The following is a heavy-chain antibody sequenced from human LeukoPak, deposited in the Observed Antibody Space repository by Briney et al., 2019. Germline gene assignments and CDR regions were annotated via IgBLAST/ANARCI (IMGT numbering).Heavy chain of an antibody. J-gene: IGHJ3*02. Sequence: TSETLSLTCAVYGGSFSGYYWSWIRQPPGKGLEWIGKINHSGSTNYNPSLKSRVTISVDTSKNQFSLKLSSVTAADTAVYYCARTPSMVEIGAFDIWGQGTMVTVSS. CDR2: INHSGST. CDR3: ARTPSMVEIGAFDI. CDR1: GGSFSGYY. D-gene: IGHD4/OR15-4a*01. V-gene: IGHV4-34*01.